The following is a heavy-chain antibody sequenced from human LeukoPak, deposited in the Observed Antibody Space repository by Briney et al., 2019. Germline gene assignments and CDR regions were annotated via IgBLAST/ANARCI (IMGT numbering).Heavy chain of an antibody. V-gene: IGHV4-34*01. J-gene: IGHJ6*03. CDR3: ARVRGDYYDSSGIYYYYYYMDV. D-gene: IGHD3-22*01. Sequence: RTSETLSLTCAVSGGSFSDYYWNWIRQPPGKGLEWIGEINHSGSTNYNPSLKSRVTISVDTSKNQLSLKLSSVTAADTAVYYCARVRGDYYDSSGIYYYYYYMDVWGKGTTVTVSS. CDR1: GGSFSDYY. CDR2: INHSGST.